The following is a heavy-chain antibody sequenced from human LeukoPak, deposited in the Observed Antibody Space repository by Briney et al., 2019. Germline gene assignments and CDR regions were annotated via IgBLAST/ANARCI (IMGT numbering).Heavy chain of an antibody. V-gene: IGHV3-48*03. CDR3: ARDTKDY. D-gene: IGHD2-8*01. CDR2: ITRTGDRT. CDR1: GFTVSSNY. Sequence: GGSLRLSCAASGFTVSSNYMNWVRQAPGKGLEWISYITRTGDRTQYADSVEGRFTISRDNAKNSLYLHMNSLRAEDTAFYFCARDTKDYWGQGTLVTVS. J-gene: IGHJ4*02.